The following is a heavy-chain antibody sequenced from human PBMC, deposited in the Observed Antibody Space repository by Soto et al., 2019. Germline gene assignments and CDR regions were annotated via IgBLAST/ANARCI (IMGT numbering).Heavy chain of an antibody. V-gene: IGHV4-59*12. J-gene: IGHJ5*02. D-gene: IGHD6-19*01. CDR1: GGSISSYY. Sequence: SETLSLTCTVSGGSISSYYWSWIRQPPGKGLEWIGDIYYGGSTNYNPSVKRRVTISVDTSKNQLSLQLSGVTAADTAVYYCARGGGGSGSEYNGFDPWGQGTLVTVSS. CDR2: IYYGGST. CDR3: ARGGGGSGSEYNGFDP.